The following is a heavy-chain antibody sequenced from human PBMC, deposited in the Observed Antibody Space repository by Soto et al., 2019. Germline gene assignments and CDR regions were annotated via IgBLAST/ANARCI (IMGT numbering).Heavy chain of an antibody. CDR3: ARESARWLLSFFDY. J-gene: IGHJ4*02. CDR2: IKQDGIEK. D-gene: IGHD5-12*01. Sequence: EVQLVQSGGGLVKPGGSLRLSCEVSGFNFSGHWMSWFRQAPGKGLEWVATIKQDGIEKYYVDSVKGRFTISRDNTKNSLYLQMSSLRADESAVYYCARESARWLLSFFDYWGQGTVVTVSS. CDR1: GFNFSGHW. V-gene: IGHV3-7*01.